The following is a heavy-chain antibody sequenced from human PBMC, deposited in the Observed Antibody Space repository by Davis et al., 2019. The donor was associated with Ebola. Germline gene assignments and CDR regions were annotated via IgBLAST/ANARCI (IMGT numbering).Heavy chain of an antibody. J-gene: IGHJ6*04. CDR1: GYTFTSYY. CDR3: AREDIVVVVAATPHYYYGMDV. CDR2: INPSGGST. D-gene: IGHD2-15*01. V-gene: IGHV1-46*01. Sequence: ASVKVSCKASGYTFTSYYMHWVRHAPGQGLEWMGIINPSGGSTSYAQKFQGRVTMTRDTSTSTVYMELSSLRSEDTAVYYCAREDIVVVVAATPHYYYGMDVWGKGTTVTVSS.